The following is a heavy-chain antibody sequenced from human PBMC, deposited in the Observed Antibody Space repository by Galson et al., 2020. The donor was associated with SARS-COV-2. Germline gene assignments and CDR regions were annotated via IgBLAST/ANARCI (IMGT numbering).Heavy chain of an antibody. D-gene: IGHD3-9*01. Sequence: ASVKVSCKASGYTFSNYGLSWVRQAPGQGLEWMGWISTYSGKTNYAQKVMGRVTMTTDTSTSTAYLELRSLRSVDTAVYYCARDKDWDLDYWGQGTLVTVSS. CDR3: ARDKDWDLDY. V-gene: IGHV1-18*01. CDR2: ISTYSGKT. J-gene: IGHJ4*02. CDR1: GYTFSNYG.